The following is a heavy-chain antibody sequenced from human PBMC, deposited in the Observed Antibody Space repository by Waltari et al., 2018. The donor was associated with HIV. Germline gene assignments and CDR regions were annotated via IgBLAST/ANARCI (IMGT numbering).Heavy chain of an antibody. CDR1: GGSISSSSYY. J-gene: IGHJ2*01. V-gene: IGHV4-39*01. CDR2: IYYSGTT. D-gene: IGHD4-17*01. CDR3: ARPPMTTVTTMNGGAWYFDL. Sequence: QLQLQESGPGLVKPSETLSLTCTVSGGSISSSSYYWGWIRQPPGKGREWIGSIYYSGTTHYNPSLKSGVTISVDTSKNQFSLKLSSVTAADTAVYYCARPPMTTVTTMNGGAWYFDLWGRGTLVTVSS.